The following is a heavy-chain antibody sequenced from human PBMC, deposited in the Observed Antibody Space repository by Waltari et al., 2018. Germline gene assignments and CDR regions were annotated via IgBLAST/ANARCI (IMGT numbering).Heavy chain of an antibody. CDR1: GGSFSAYY. CDR3: ARGYNSSPGNSYYYYMDV. CDR2: INHSGST. J-gene: IGHJ6*03. Sequence: QVQLQPWGAGLLKPSEPLSLTCAVYGGSFSAYYWSWIRQSPGKGLEWIGEINHSGSTNYNPSLKSRVTISVDTSKNQFSLKLSSVTAADTAVYYCARGYNSSPGNSYYYYMDVWGKGTTVTVSS. V-gene: IGHV4-34*01. D-gene: IGHD6-13*01.